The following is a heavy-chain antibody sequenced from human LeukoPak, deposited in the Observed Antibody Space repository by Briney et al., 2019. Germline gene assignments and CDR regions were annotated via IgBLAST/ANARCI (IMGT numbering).Heavy chain of an antibody. CDR1: GYTFTGYY. CDR3: ARGGGYCTNGVCSGFDP. V-gene: IGHV1-2*02. J-gene: IGHJ5*02. D-gene: IGHD2-8*01. Sequence: VASVKVSCKASGYTFTGYYVHWVRQAPGQGLEWMGWINPNSGGTNYAQKFQGRVTMTRDTSISTAYMELSRLRSDDTAVYYCARGGGYCTNGVCSGFDPWGQGTLVTVSS. CDR2: INPNSGGT.